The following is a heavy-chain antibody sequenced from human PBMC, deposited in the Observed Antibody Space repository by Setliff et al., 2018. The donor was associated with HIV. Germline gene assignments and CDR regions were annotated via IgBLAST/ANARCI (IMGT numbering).Heavy chain of an antibody. J-gene: IGHJ5*02. CDR2: INHSGST. CDR3: ASRVYYYDSNNFLREEGFDP. V-gene: IGHV4-34*01. D-gene: IGHD3-22*01. CDR1: GGSFSGNY. Sequence: SETLSLTCAVYGGSFSGNYWSWIRQPPGKGLEWIGEINHSGSTNYNPSLKSRVTISVDTSKNQFSLNLTSVTAADTAVYYCASRVYYYDSNNFLREEGFDPWGQGTLVTVSS.